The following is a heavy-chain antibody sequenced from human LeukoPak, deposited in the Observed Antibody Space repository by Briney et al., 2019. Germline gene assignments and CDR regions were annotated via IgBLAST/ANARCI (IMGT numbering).Heavy chain of an antibody. J-gene: IGHJ5*02. Sequence: GASVKVSCKASGYTFTSYYMHWVRQAPGQGLEWMGVVNPTDGRTTYAQNLQGRVTMTRDTSTSTVYMELSSLKSDDTVVYYCARAVGPRGQSWFDPWGQGTLVTVSS. CDR2: VNPTDGRT. CDR1: GYTFTSYY. V-gene: IGHV1-46*03. CDR3: ARAVGPRGQSWFDP. D-gene: IGHD3-10*01.